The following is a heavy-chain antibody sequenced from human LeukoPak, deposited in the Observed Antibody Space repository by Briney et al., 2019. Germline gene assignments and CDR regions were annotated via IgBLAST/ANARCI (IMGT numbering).Heavy chain of an antibody. J-gene: IGHJ5*02. D-gene: IGHD3-3*01. CDR3: AKGVSIFGVVHFNWFDP. CDR2: ISGSGGST. CDR1: AFTFSSYA. V-gene: IGHV3-23*01. Sequence: GGSLRPSCAASAFTFSSYAMSWVRQAPGKGLEWVSAISGSGGSTYYADSVKGRFTISRDNSKNTLYLQMNSLRAEDTAVYYCAKGVSIFGVVHFNWFDPWGQGTLVTVSS.